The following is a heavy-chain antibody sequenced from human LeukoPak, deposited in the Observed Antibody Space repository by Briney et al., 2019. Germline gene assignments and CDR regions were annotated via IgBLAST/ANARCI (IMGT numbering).Heavy chain of an antibody. D-gene: IGHD3-10*01. V-gene: IGHV1-2*04. CDR1: RYTFTGYY. J-gene: IGHJ5*02. CDR3: ARDYYGSGSYYRWFDP. Sequence: ASVKVSCKASRYTFTGYYMHWVRQAPGQGLEWMGWINPNSGGTNYAQKFQGWVTMTRDTSISTAYMELSRLRSDDTAVYYCARDYYGSGSYYRWFDPWGQGTLVTVSS. CDR2: INPNSGGT.